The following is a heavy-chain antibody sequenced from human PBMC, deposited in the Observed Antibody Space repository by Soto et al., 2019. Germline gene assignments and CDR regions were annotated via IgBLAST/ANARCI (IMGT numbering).Heavy chain of an antibody. J-gene: IGHJ6*02. CDR1: GGTFSSYA. CDR2: IIPIFGTA. CDR3: ARDRGIVVVPAAIRDYYAMDV. D-gene: IGHD2-2*02. V-gene: IGHV1-69*01. Sequence: QVQLVQSGAEVKKPGSSVKVSCKASGGTFSSYAISWVRQAPGQGLEWMGGIIPIFGTANYAQKFQGRVTITADESTSTAYMELSSLRSEDTAVYHCARDRGIVVVPAAIRDYYAMDVWGQGTTVTVSS.